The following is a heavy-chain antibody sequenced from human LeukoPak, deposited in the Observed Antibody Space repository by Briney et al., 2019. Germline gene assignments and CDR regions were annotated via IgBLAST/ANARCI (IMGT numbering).Heavy chain of an antibody. CDR2: IYHSGST. D-gene: IGHD2-2*01. CDR1: GYSISGGYY. J-gene: IGHJ4*02. Sequence: SETLSLTCAVSGYSISGGYYWGWIRQPPGKGLEWIGSIYHSGSTYYNPSLKSRVTISVDTSKNQFSLKLSSVTAADTAVYYCARRLGYCSSTSCHGLGPDYWGQGTLVTVSS. V-gene: IGHV4-38-2*01. CDR3: ARRLGYCSSTSCHGLGPDY.